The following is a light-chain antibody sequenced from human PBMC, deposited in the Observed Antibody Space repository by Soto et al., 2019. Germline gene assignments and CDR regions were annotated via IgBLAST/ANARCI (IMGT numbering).Light chain of an antibody. Sequence: DIQLTQSPSFLSASVGDRVTLTCRASQDITSYLAWYQQKPGKAPKLLIYGASTLQSGVPSRFSGSGSGTEFTLTISSLQPEDFATYYCQQLNSYPVTFGGGTKVEIK. CDR1: QDITSY. CDR3: QQLNSYPVT. CDR2: GAS. V-gene: IGKV1-9*01. J-gene: IGKJ4*01.